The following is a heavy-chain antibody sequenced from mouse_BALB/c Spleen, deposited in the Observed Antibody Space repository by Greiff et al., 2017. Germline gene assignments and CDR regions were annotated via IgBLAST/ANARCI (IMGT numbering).Heavy chain of an antibody. CDR3: ARFYDYAFDY. CDR1: GFSLTSYG. D-gene: IGHD2-4*01. V-gene: IGHV2-9*02. CDR2: IWAGGST. Sequence: VKLVESGPGLVAPSQSLSITCTVSGFSLTSYGVHWVRQPPGKGLEWLGVIWAGGSTNYNSALMSRLSISKDNSKSQVFLKMNSLQTDDTAMYYCARFYDYAFDYWGQGTTLTVSS. J-gene: IGHJ2*01.